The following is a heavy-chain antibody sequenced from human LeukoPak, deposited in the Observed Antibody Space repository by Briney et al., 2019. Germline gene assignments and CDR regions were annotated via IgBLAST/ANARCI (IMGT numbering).Heavy chain of an antibody. CDR1: GYSFTGYY. D-gene: IGHD3-10*01. J-gene: IGHJ4*02. CDR2: INPNSGDT. Sequence: GASVKVSSKASGYSFTGYYMHWVRQAPGQGLEWMAWINPNSGDTNFAQKFQGRVTMTRDTSISTVYMELSRLRSDDTAVYYCARLLTMVRGVIIHDYWGQGTLVTVSS. V-gene: IGHV1-2*02. CDR3: ARLLTMVRGVIIHDY.